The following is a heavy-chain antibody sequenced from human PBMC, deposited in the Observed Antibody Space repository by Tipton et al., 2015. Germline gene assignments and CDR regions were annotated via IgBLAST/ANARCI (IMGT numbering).Heavy chain of an antibody. CDR1: GGSVCNGNFY. CDR3: ARDSGYTYGRTHYFDY. V-gene: IGHV4-61*01. Sequence: TLSLTCTVSGGSVCNGNFYWTWIRQPPGKSLEWIGHLYYCGNTNYNPSLMSRVTMAVDMSRNQFSLKLTSVTAADTAIYYCARDSGYTYGRTHYFDYWGRGALVTVSS. CDR2: LYYCGNT. D-gene: IGHD5-18*01. J-gene: IGHJ4*02.